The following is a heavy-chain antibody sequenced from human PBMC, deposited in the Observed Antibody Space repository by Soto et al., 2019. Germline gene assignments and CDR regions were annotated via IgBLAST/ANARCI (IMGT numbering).Heavy chain of an antibody. D-gene: IGHD3-3*01. V-gene: IGHV3-23*01. CDR2: ISQSAGGNT. Sequence: GGSLRLSSEASGFAFRSYGMMWVRQAPGKGLEWVSAISQSAGGNTYYADSVKGRFTISRDNAKNAVSLQMDSLRAEDAAVYYRGNTPRSGGFDSWAQGTVVTVSS. J-gene: IGHJ4*02. CDR3: GNTPRSGGFDS. CDR1: GFAFRSYG.